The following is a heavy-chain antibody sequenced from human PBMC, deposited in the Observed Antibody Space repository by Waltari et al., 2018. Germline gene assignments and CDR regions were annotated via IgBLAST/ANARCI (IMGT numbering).Heavy chain of an antibody. D-gene: IGHD6-25*01. J-gene: IGHJ4*02. V-gene: IGHV3-72*01. CDR2: TKNKAENYFT. CDR3: ARDTAAALDY. Sequence: EVQLVESGGGLVQPGGSVTLSCAASGFTFTNHYMNWVRQAPGRGLEWSGRTKNKAENYFTDYSAAVQGRFSVSRDDSRNSLFRQMNGLETEDTAVYYCARDTAAALDYWGQGTLVTVSS. CDR1: GFTFTNHY.